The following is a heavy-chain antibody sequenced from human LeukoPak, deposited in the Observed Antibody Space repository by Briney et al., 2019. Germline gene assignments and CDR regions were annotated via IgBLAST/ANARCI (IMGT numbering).Heavy chain of an antibody. J-gene: IGHJ4*02. CDR1: GYTFTSYG. CDR3: GSSITIFVVVIHLDY. Sequence: ASVKVSCKASGYTFTSYGISWVRQAPGQGLEWTGWISAYNGNTNYAQNLQGRVTMTTDTSTSTAYMELRSLRSDDTAVYYCGSSITIFVVVIHLDYWGQGTLVTVSS. D-gene: IGHD3-3*01. V-gene: IGHV1-18*01. CDR2: ISAYNGNT.